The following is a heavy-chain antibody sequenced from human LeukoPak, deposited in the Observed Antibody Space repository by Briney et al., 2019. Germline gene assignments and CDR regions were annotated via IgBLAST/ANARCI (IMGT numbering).Heavy chain of an antibody. CDR2: INPSGGST. D-gene: IGHD6-19*01. J-gene: IGHJ3*02. Sequence: ASVKVSCKASGYTFTTYYLHWVRQAPGQGLEWMGIINPSGGSTSYAQKFQGRVTMTRDTSTSTVYMELSSLRSEDTAVYYCARDPAVAGTNDAFDIWGQGTMVTVSS. CDR1: GYTFTTYY. V-gene: IGHV1-46*01. CDR3: ARDPAVAGTNDAFDI.